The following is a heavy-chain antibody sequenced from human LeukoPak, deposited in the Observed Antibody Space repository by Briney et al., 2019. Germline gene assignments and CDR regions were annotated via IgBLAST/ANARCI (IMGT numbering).Heavy chain of an antibody. CDR2: MDNFGIK. J-gene: IGHJ4*02. D-gene: IGHD3-16*01. Sequence: GGSLRLSCAASDFSVNNNYVDWVRQAPGKGLEWVSSMDNFGIKTYAGSVQGRFTVSRDSARDIVFLQMNSLRVEDTAVYYCASWGAGGNSWGQGTLVTVSS. CDR1: DFSVNNNY. CDR3: ASWGAGGNS. V-gene: IGHV3-66*03.